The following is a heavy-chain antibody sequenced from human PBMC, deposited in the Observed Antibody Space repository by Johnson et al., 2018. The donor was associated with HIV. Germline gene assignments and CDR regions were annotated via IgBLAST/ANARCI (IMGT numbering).Heavy chain of an antibody. J-gene: IGHJ3*02. CDR1: GFTFSDYY. D-gene: IGHD5-24*01. Sequence: QVQLVESGGGLVKPGGSLRLSCAASGFTFSDYYMTWIRQAPGKGLEWISYISWSGRTIYYADSVKGRFTISRDNAKNSLYLQMNSLRAEDTAVYYCARACRDGYTCDAFDIWGQGTMVTVSS. CDR2: ISWSGRTI. V-gene: IGHV3-11*04. CDR3: ARACRDGYTCDAFDI.